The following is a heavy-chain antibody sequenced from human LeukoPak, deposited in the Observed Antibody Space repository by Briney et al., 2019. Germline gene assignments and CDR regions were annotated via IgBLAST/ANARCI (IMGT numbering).Heavy chain of an antibody. CDR3: ARGEWEPYNWFDP. J-gene: IGHJ5*02. Sequence: GESLKISRKGSGYSFTSYWIGWVRQMPGKGLEWMGIIYPGDSDTRYSPSFQGQVTISADKSISTAYLQWSSLKASDTAMYYCARGEWEPYNWFDPWGQGTLVTVSS. V-gene: IGHV5-51*01. D-gene: IGHD1-26*01. CDR1: GYSFTSYW. CDR2: IYPGDSDT.